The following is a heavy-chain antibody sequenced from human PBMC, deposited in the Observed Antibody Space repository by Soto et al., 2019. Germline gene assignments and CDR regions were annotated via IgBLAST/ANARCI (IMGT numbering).Heavy chain of an antibody. V-gene: IGHV3-21*01. Sequence: LRLSCAASGFTFSSYSMNWVRQAPGRGLEWVAAISGTSDYIYYADSVKGRFTISRDNAKTSLYIQMNSLRAEDTAVYYCARDHRYCSGSSCRPYYYYYGMDVWGHGTTVTVSS. D-gene: IGHD2-15*01. CDR3: ARDHRYCSGSSCRPYYYYYGMDV. CDR1: GFTFSSYS. CDR2: ISGTSDYI. J-gene: IGHJ6*02.